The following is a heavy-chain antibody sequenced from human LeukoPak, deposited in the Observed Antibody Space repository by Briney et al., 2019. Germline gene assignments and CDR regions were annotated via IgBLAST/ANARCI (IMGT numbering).Heavy chain of an antibody. D-gene: IGHD6-19*01. CDR3: ARAGGSVGWYGTIDS. Sequence: PSQTLSLTCTVSRGSISSGSYYWTWIRQPAGKGLEWIGHLYTSGTTSYNPSLQSRVTISADTSKHQFSLRLTSVTAADTAVYYCARAGGSVGWYGTIDSWGQGTLVTVSS. V-gene: IGHV4-61*09. CDR2: LYTSGTT. CDR1: RGSISSGSYY. J-gene: IGHJ4*02.